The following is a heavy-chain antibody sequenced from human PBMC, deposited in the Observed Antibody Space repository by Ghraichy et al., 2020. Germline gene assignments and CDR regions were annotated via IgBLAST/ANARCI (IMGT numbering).Heavy chain of an antibody. V-gene: IGHV3-23*01. CDR3: AKYTNSAWYDVSFDY. CDR1: GIRFNSYG. D-gene: IGHD1-1*01. J-gene: IGHJ4*02. Sequence: GGSLRLSCTASGIRFNSYGMSWVRQAPGKGLEWVSSISASAGTTYYADSVKGRFTISRDNSKNTLYLQMFSLRAEDTAVYYCAKYTNSAWYDVSFDYWGQGTLVTVSS. CDR2: ISASAGTT.